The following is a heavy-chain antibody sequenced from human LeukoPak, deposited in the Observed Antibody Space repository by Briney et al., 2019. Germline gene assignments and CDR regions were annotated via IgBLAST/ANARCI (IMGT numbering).Heavy chain of an antibody. CDR2: INTDGTVT. J-gene: IGHJ4*02. Sequence: GGSLRPSCAASGFTLRQYWVLWVRQTPGKGMENVSRINTDGTVTTYADSVKGRFTVSRDNADNTMFLQMNSVRDEDTAVYYCATKQWLAPPPDSWGQGTPVTVSS. CDR3: ATKQWLAPPPDS. CDR1: GFTLRQYW. V-gene: IGHV3-74*01. D-gene: IGHD6-19*01.